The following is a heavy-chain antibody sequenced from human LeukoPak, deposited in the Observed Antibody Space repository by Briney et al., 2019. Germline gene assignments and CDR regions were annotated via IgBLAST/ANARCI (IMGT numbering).Heavy chain of an antibody. D-gene: IGHD2-2*01. J-gene: IGHJ6*03. V-gene: IGHV3-23*01. CDR2: ISGSGGST. CDR1: GFTFSSYA. Sequence: PGGSLRLSCAASGFTFSSYAMSWVRQAPGKGLEWVSAISGSGGSTYYADSVKGRFTISRDNSKNTLYLQMNSLRAEDTAVYYRAKGQPYYYYYYMDVWGKGTTVTVSS. CDR3: AKGQPYYYYYYMDV.